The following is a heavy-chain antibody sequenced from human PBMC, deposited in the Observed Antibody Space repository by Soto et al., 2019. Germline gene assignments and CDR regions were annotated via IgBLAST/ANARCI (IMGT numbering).Heavy chain of an antibody. V-gene: IGHV1-18*01. CDR3: ARVVGYCISTSCPQSYYYGMDV. J-gene: IGHJ6*02. D-gene: IGHD2-2*01. Sequence: QVQLVQSGAEVKKPGASVKVSCKASGYTFTSYGISWVRQAPGQGLEWMGWISAYNGNTNYAKTLQGRVTMTTDTSTSTAYMELRSLRSDDTSVYYCARVVGYCISTSCPQSYYYGMDVWGQGTTVTVSS. CDR1: GYTFTSYG. CDR2: ISAYNGNT.